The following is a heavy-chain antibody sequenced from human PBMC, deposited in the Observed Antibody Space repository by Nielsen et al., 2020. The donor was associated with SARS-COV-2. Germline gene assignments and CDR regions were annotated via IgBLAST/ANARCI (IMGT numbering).Heavy chain of an antibody. CDR1: GGSISSSSYY. D-gene: IGHD2-21*02. CDR2: IYYSGST. Sequence: SETLSLTCTVSGGSISSSSYYWGWIRQPPGKGLEWIGYIYYSGSTYYNPSLKSRVTISVDTSKNQFSLKLSSVTAADTAVYYCARGGDDGNWFDPWGQGTLVTVSS. V-gene: IGHV4-31*03. CDR3: ARGGDDGNWFDP. J-gene: IGHJ5*02.